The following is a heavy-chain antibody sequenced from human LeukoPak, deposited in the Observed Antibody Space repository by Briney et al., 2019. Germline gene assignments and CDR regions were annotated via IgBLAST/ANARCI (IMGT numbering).Heavy chain of an antibody. Sequence: GGSLRLSCAASGFTFSSYEMNWVRQAPGKGLEWVSYISSSSSTIYYADSVKGRFTISRDNAKNSLYLQMNSLRAEDTAVYYCARDIVVVPAPETAGTNFQHWGQGTLVTVSS. CDR2: ISSSSSTI. CDR1: GFTFSSYE. J-gene: IGHJ1*01. D-gene: IGHD2-2*01. V-gene: IGHV3-48*01. CDR3: ARDIVVVPAPETAGTNFQH.